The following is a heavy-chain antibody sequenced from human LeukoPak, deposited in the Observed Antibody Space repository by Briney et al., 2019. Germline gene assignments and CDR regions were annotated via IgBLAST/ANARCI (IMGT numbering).Heavy chain of an antibody. CDR1: GFTFDDYG. CDR3: VPGSH. D-gene: IGHD1-26*01. CDR2: IKEDGSEK. Sequence: PGGSLRLSCAASGFTFDDYGMNWVRQAPGKGLEWVANIKEDGSEKYYVDSVKGRFTISRDNAKNSLYLQMNSLRAEDTAVYYCVPGSHWGQGILVTVSS. J-gene: IGHJ4*02. V-gene: IGHV3-7*02.